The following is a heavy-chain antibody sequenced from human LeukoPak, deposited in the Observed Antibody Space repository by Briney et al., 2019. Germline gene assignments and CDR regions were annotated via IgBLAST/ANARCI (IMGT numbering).Heavy chain of an antibody. CDR2: ISSSSSYI. CDR1: GFTFSSYS. J-gene: IGHJ4*02. CDR3: ARASAAGTNFDY. V-gene: IGHV3-21*01. D-gene: IGHD6-13*01. Sequence: PGGSLGLSCAASGFTFSSYSMNWVRQAPGKGLEWVSSISSSSSYIYYADSVKGRFTISRDNAKNSLYLQMNSLRAEDTAVYYCARASAAGTNFDYWGQGTLVTVSS.